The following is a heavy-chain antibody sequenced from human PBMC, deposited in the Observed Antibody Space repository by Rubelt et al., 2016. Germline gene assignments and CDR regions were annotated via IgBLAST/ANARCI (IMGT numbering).Heavy chain of an antibody. CDR1: GGTFSRYA. CDR2: NTPEGET. V-gene: IGHV1-2*02. D-gene: IGHD2-21*01. CDR3: AKDVANAMDV. J-gene: IGHJ6*02. Sequence: QVQLVQSGAEVKKPGSSVKVSCKASGGTFSRYAINGVRQAHGQGLEWMAWNTPEGETKSEPKLQDRVILTRETSIRTVFLELDHLMFAVTAVYYCAKDVANAMDVWGQGTTVIVSS.